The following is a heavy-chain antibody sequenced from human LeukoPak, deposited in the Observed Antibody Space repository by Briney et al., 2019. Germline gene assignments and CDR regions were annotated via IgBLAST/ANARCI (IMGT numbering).Heavy chain of an antibody. CDR3: ASLPYSSSPTLKGFDI. Sequence: SQTLSLTCAISGDSVSSNSAAWNWIRQSPSRGLEWLGRTYYRSKWYNDYAVSVKSRITINPDTSKNQFSLQLNSVTPEDTAVYYCASLPYSSSPTLKGFDIWGQGTMVTVSS. CDR2: TYYRSKWYN. V-gene: IGHV6-1*01. J-gene: IGHJ3*02. CDR1: GDSVSSNSAA. D-gene: IGHD6-13*01.